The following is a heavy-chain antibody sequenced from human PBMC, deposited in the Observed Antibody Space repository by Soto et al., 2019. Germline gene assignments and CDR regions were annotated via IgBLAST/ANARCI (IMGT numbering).Heavy chain of an antibody. J-gene: IGHJ6*02. CDR3: ARELGISYSFYGLDV. CDR2: INSDGSST. Sequence: GGSLRLSCAASGFSFSSYWMHWVRQAPGKGLVWVSRINSDGSSTSYADSVKGRFTTSRDNAKNTLYVQMNSLRAEDTAVYYCARELGISYSFYGLDVWGQGTTVTVSS. V-gene: IGHV3-74*01. CDR1: GFSFSSYW. D-gene: IGHD7-27*01.